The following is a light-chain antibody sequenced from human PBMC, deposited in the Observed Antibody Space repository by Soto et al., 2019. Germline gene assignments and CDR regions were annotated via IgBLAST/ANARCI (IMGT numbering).Light chain of an antibody. CDR1: QSISSW. CDR2: KAS. V-gene: IGKV1-5*03. Sequence: DIQMTQSPSTLSASVGDRVTITCRASQSISSWLAWYQQKPGKAPKLLIYKASSLESGVPSRFSGCGSGTEFTLTISSRQPDDFATYYCQQYNSYSPAFGQGTKVEIK. CDR3: QQYNSYSPA. J-gene: IGKJ1*01.